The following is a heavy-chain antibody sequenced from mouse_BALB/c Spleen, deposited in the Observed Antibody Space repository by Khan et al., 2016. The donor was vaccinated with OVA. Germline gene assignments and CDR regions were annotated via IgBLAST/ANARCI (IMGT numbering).Heavy chain of an antibody. CDR3: ARRGLRWDFDY. D-gene: IGHD1-1*01. CDR2: INPSTGYT. V-gene: IGHV1-7*01. CDR1: GYTFINYW. Sequence: QMQLEESGAELAKPGASVKMSCKASGYTFINYWILWIKQRPGQGLEWIGYINPSTGYTEYNQNFKDKATLTADKSSSTAYMQLSSLTSEDFTVYYCARRGLRWDFDYWGQGTTLTVSS. J-gene: IGHJ2*01.